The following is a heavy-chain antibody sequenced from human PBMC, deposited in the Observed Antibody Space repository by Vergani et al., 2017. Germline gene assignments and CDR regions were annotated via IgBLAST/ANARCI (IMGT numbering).Heavy chain of an antibody. D-gene: IGHD1-14*01. Sequence: QVQLQQWGAGLLKPSETLSLTCAVYGGSFSGYYWSWIRQPPGKGLEWIGEINHSGSTNYNPSLKSRVTISVDTSKNQFSLKLSSVTAADTAVYYCARSIVSRNPPDYFDNWGQGTLVNVSS. CDR2: INHSGST. V-gene: IGHV4-34*01. CDR1: GGSFSGYY. CDR3: ARSIVSRNPPDYFDN. J-gene: IGHJ4*02.